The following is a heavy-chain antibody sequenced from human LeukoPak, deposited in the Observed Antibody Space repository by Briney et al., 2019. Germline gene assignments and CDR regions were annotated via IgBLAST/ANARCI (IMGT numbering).Heavy chain of an antibody. Sequence: GGSLRLSCAVSGITLSNYGMSWVRQAPGKGLEWVANIKQDGSEKYCVDSVKGRFTISRDNAKNSLYLQMNSLRAEDTAVYYCARDRVVTTSVFGSYYYYYGMDVWGQGTTVTVSS. CDR2: IKQDGSEK. CDR3: ARDRVVTTSVFGSYYYYYGMDV. J-gene: IGHJ6*02. CDR1: GITLSNYG. D-gene: IGHD2-21*02. V-gene: IGHV3-7*01.